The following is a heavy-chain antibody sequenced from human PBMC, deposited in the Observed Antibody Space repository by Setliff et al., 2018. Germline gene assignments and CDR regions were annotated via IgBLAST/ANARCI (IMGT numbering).Heavy chain of an antibody. CDR3: ARAPRLEWLLPTFDS. Sequence: GASVKVSCKASGYTFTSYGISWVRQAPGQGLEWLGWISGYNGNTNYAQRFQGRVTMTTDTSTSTAYMELRSLRSDDTAVYYCARAPRLEWLLPTFDSWGQGTLVTVSS. CDR1: GYTFTSYG. V-gene: IGHV1-18*01. D-gene: IGHD3-3*01. CDR2: ISGYNGNT. J-gene: IGHJ4*02.